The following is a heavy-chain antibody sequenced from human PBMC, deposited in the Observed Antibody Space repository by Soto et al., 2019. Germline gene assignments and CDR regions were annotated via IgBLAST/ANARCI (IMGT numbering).Heavy chain of an antibody. V-gene: IGHV1-46*01. CDR2: INPGGGYT. Sequence: ASVKVSCKTSGYTFTHYYMHWVRLAPGQGLEWMGVINPGGGYTTYAQKFQGRVTMTRDTSTSTVYMELSSLKSEDTAVYYCARGVKGSAGDYFDYWGQGALVTVSS. D-gene: IGHD6-19*01. CDR3: ARGVKGSAGDYFDY. CDR1: GYTFTHYY. J-gene: IGHJ4*02.